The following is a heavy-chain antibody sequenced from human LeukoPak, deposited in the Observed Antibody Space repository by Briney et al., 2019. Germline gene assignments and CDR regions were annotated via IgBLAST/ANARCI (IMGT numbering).Heavy chain of an antibody. J-gene: IGHJ4*02. CDR3: ARKGSWIQLWTYFDY. D-gene: IGHD5-18*01. V-gene: IGHV4-34*01. CDR1: GGSFSGYY. Sequence: SETLSLTCAVYGGSFSGYYGSWIRQPPGKGLEWIGEINHSGSTNYNPSLKSRVTISVDTSKNQFSLKLSSVTAADTAVYYCARKGSWIQLWTYFDYWGQGTLVTVSS. CDR2: INHSGST.